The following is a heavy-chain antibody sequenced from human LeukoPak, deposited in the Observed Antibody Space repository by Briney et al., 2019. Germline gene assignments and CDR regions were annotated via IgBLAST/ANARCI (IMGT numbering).Heavy chain of an antibody. J-gene: IGHJ4*02. CDR1: GDTVSGNSGA. D-gene: IGHD1-1*01. CDR3: ARALERYYFDF. Sequence: SQTLSLTCAISGDTVSGNSGAWIWIRQSPSRGLEWLGRTYAVSVKGRIIISPGTANNQFSLHLSSVTADDTGVYYCARALERYYFDFWGQGTLVTVSS. V-gene: IGHV6-1*01. CDR2: T.